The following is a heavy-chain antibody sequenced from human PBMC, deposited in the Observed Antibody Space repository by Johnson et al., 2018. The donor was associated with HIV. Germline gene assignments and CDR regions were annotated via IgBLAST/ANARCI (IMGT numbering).Heavy chain of an antibody. D-gene: IGHD4-17*01. CDR3: AKDTSNTVTIVLVAFDI. Sequence: VQLVESGGGLVQPGGSLRLSCAASGFTFSSYAMSWVRQAPGKGLEWVSAISGSGGSTYYADSVKGRFTISRDNSQNTLYLQINSLRAEDTAVYYCAKDTSNTVTIVLVAFDIWGQGTMVTVSS. CDR1: GFTFSSYA. V-gene: IGHV3-23*04. J-gene: IGHJ3*02. CDR2: ISGSGGST.